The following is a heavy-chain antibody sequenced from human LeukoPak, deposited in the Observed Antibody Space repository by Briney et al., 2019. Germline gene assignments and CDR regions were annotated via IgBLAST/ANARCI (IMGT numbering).Heavy chain of an antibody. D-gene: IGHD5-12*01. J-gene: IGHJ4*02. V-gene: IGHV1-8*01. Sequence: ASVKVSCKASGYTFTSYDISWVRQATGQGLEWMGWMNPNSGNTGYAQKFQGRVTMTRNTSISTAYMELSSLRSEDTAVYYCARGGYDALEGDYWGQGTLVTVSS. CDR1: GYTFTSYD. CDR2: MNPNSGNT. CDR3: ARGGYDALEGDY.